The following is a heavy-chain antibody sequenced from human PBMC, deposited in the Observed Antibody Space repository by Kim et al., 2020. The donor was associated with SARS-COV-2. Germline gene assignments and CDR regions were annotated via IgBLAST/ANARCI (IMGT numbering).Heavy chain of an antibody. V-gene: IGHV1-2*06. D-gene: IGHD3-22*01. Sequence: ASVKVSCKASGYTFTGYYMHWVRQAPGQGLEWMGRINPNSGGTNYAQKFQGRVTMTRDTSISTAYMELSRLRSDDTAVYYCARDRNYDSSGYYYVTPYDAFDIWGQGTMVTVSS. J-gene: IGHJ3*02. CDR1: GYTFTGYY. CDR2: INPNSGGT. CDR3: ARDRNYDSSGYYYVTPYDAFDI.